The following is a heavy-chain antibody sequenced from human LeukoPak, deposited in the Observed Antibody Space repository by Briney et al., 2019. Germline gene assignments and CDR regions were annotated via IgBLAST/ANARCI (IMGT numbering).Heavy chain of an antibody. CDR2: IWYDGSNK. V-gene: IGHV3-33*01. CDR3: ATTPGSSWYEGLAL. D-gene: IGHD6-13*01. CDR1: GFTFSSYG. Sequence: GRSLRLSCAASGFTFSSYGMHWVRQAPGKGLERVAVIWYDGSNKYYADSVKGRFTISRDNSKNTLYLQMNSLRAEDTAVYYCATTPGSSWYEGLALWGQGTLVTVSS. J-gene: IGHJ4*02.